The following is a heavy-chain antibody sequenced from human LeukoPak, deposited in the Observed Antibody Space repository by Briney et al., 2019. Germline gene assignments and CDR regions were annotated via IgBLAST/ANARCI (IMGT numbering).Heavy chain of an antibody. CDR1: GYTFTSYY. CDR2: INPSGGST. CDR3: ARVDTSGYYQREYYFDD. D-gene: IGHD3-22*01. J-gene: IGHJ4*02. Sequence: VASVKVSCKASGYTFTSYYMHWVRQAPGQGLEWMGIINPSGGSTSYEQKFQGRVTMTRDMSTSTVYMVLSSLRSEDTAVYYCARVDTSGYYQREYYFDDWGQGTLVTVSS. V-gene: IGHV1-46*01.